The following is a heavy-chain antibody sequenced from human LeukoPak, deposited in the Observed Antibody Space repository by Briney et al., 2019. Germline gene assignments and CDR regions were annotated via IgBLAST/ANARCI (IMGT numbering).Heavy chain of an antibody. D-gene: IGHD3-16*02. CDR2: INTDNGNT. J-gene: IGHJ4*02. CDR1: GDTFSTYV. V-gene: IGHV1-3*04. CDR3: GGEAALYTSRY. Sequence: ASVKGSCKASGDTFSTYVIHWGRHAPGQRVEWMGWINTDNGNTKYTQKFQDRNTITRDTSASTDYMELRSMRSEDTAVYCCGGEAALYTSRYSGQRTLATVPS.